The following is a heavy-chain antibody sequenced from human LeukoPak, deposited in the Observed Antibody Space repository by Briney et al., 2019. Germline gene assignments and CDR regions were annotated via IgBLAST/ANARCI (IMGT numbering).Heavy chain of an antibody. CDR1: GGSFSDYY. Sequence: SETLSLTCAVFGGSFSDYYWSWIRQPPGKGLEWIGEINHSGITNYNPSLKSRVTISADTSKNQFSLKLSSVTAADTAVYYCARRGGSYPFDYWGQGTLVTVSS. CDR2: INHSGIT. D-gene: IGHD1-26*01. V-gene: IGHV4-34*01. CDR3: ARRGGSYPFDY. J-gene: IGHJ4*02.